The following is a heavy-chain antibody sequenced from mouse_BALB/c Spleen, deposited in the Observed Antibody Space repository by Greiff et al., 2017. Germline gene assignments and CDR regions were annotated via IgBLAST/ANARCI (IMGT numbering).Heavy chain of an antibody. Sequence: EVMLVESGPGLVKPSQSLSLTCTVTGYSITSDYAWNWIRQFPGNKLGWMGYISYSGSTSYNPSLKSRISITRDTSKNQFFLQLNSVTTEDTATSDCASNALLRLPYFDYWGQGTTLTVSS. J-gene: IGHJ2*01. V-gene: IGHV3-2*02. CDR2: ISYSGST. CDR1: GYSITSDYA. CDR3: ASNALLRLPYFDY. D-gene: IGHD1-2*01.